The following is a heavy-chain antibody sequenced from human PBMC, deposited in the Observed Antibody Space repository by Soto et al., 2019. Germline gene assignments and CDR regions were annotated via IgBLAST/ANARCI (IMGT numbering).Heavy chain of an antibody. CDR2: VYYSGTT. CDR3: ARGPSGYDAGSSPTPDNWFDP. D-gene: IGHD3-22*01. V-gene: IGHV4-30-2*06. Sequence: SETLSLTCSVSGSSMHMGSHSWNWIAQSAGKGLAWIGFVYYSGTTYYNPALSSRVTISVDRAKSQSSLQLRSVSAAYTAVYFCARGPSGYDAGSSPTPDNWFDPRSKGTLVTVSS. CDR1: GSSMHMGSHS. J-gene: IGHJ5*02.